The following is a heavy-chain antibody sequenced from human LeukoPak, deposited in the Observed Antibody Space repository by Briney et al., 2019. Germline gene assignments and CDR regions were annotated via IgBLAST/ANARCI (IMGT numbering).Heavy chain of an antibody. Sequence: PSETLSLTCSVSGDSISSSSYYWDWIRQTPGKGLEWIGSTFYSGTTYNNPSLKSRVTISVDTSKNQFSLKLSSVTAADTAVYYCARAGWGYSYGYEVNWFDPWGQGTLVTVSS. V-gene: IGHV4-39*01. D-gene: IGHD5-18*01. J-gene: IGHJ5*02. CDR2: TFYSGTT. CDR3: ARAGWGYSYGYEVNWFDP. CDR1: GDSISSSSYY.